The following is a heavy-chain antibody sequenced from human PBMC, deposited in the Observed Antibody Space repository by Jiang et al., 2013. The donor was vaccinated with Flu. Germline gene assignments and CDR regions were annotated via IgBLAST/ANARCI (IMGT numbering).Heavy chain of an antibody. CDR2: ITLLNGNT. J-gene: IGHJ6*02. Sequence: QLVESGAEVKKTGSSVRVSCKASGYTFPSRYLHWVRQAPGQALEWMGWITLLNGNTNYAQKFRDRVTITRDRSMTTAYMELRSLRSEDTAMYYCATDTGSAVTPVIYYYFGMDVWGQGTTVTVSS. D-gene: IGHD4-17*01. CDR1: GYTFPSRY. CDR3: ATDTGSAVTPVIYYYFGMDV. V-gene: IGHV1-45*02.